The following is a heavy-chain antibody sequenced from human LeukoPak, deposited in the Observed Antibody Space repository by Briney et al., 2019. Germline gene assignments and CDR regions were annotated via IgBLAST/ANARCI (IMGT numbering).Heavy chain of an antibody. J-gene: IGHJ4*02. V-gene: IGHV3-23*01. Sequence: GSLRLSCAASGLTFSSYAMSWVRQAPGKGLELVSAISGSGGSTYYAVSGKGRFSISRDNSKNTLYLQMNSLRAEDTAVYYCAKRGSSTSCFDYWGQGTLVTVSS. CDR3: AKRGSSTSCFDY. CDR2: ISGSGGST. D-gene: IGHD2-2*01. CDR1: GLTFSSYA.